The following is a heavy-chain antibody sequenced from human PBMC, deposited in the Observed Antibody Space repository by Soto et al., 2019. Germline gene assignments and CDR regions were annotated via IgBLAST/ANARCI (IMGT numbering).Heavy chain of an antibody. CDR1: GFTFSTYG. CDR2: ISYDGTNK. CDR3: AKWDCSSTSCYRFSLDY. V-gene: IGHV3-30*18. J-gene: IGHJ4*02. Sequence: QVQLVESGGGVVQPGRSLRLSCAASGFTFSTYGMHWVRQAPGKGLEWVAVISYDGTNKYYADSVKGRFTISRDNSKNTMSLKMNSLRAEDTAVYYCAKWDCSSTSCYRFSLDYWGQGTLVTVSS. D-gene: IGHD2-2*01.